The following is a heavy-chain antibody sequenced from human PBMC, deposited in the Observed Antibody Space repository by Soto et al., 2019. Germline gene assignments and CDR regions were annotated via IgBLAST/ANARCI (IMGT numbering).Heavy chain of an antibody. CDR2: FYTTGIT. CDR3: ARAGNEYGVDV. Sequence: SDTLSLTCTVSGGSISSYHWSWIRQSAGKGLEWLGRFYTTGITNYNPSLKSRLSMSEDTSKNQLSLRLTSVTAADTGVYYCARAGNEYGVDVW. V-gene: IGHV4-4*07. D-gene: IGHD3-10*01. J-gene: IGHJ6*01. CDR1: GGSISSYH.